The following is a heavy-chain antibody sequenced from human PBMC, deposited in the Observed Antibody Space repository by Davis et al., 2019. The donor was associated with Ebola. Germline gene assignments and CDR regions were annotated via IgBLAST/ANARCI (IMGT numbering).Heavy chain of an antibody. V-gene: IGHV3-73*01. Sequence: GESLKISCAASGFTFSGSAMHWVRQASGKGLEWVGRIRSKANSYATAYAASVKGRFIISRDNAKNTLYLQMNSLRAEDTAVYYCARDNGNDYWSDYFDYWGQGTLVTVSS. J-gene: IGHJ4*02. CDR1: GFTFSGSA. CDR2: IRSKANSYAT. CDR3: ARDNGNDYWSDYFDY. D-gene: IGHD3-3*01.